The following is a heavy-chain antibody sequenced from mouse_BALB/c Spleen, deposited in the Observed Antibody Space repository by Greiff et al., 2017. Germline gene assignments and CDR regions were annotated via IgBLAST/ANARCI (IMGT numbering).Heavy chain of an antibody. CDR1: GFTFSSFG. Sequence: EVMLVESGGGLVQPGGSRKLSCAASGFTFSSFGMHWVRQAPEKGLEWVAYISSGSSTIYYADTVKGRFTISRDNPKNTLFLQMTSLRSEDTAMYYCAREAVVDYYAMDYWGQGTSVTVSS. D-gene: IGHD1-1*01. V-gene: IGHV5-17*02. J-gene: IGHJ4*01. CDR2: ISSGSSTI. CDR3: AREAVVDYYAMDY.